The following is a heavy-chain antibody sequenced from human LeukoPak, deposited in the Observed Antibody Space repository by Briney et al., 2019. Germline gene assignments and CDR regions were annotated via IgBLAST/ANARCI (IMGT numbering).Heavy chain of an antibody. V-gene: IGHV3-9*01. Sequence: GGSLRLSCAASGFTFDDYAMHWVRQAPGKGLEWVSGISWNSGSIGYADSVKGRFTISRDNAKNSLYLQMNSLRAEDTAVYFCAKGGDRGNYYFDSWGQGTLVSVSS. CDR3: AKGGDRGNYYFDS. CDR2: ISWNSGSI. CDR1: GFTFDDYA. D-gene: IGHD3-10*01. J-gene: IGHJ4*02.